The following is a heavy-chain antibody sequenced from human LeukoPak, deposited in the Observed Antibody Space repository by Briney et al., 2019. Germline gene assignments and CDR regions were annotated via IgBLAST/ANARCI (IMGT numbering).Heavy chain of an antibody. J-gene: IGHJ4*02. CDR2: INYSGST. CDR1: GGSVSSTTYY. CDR3: ARYVVYGSGKYYFDY. D-gene: IGHD3-10*01. V-gene: IGHV4-39*01. Sequence: PSETLSLTCTVSGGSVSSTTYYWRWIRQPPGKGLEWIASINYSGSTYYNPSLKSRVTISVDTSENQFSLKLSSVTAADTAVYYCARYVVYGSGKYYFDYWGQGTLVSVSS.